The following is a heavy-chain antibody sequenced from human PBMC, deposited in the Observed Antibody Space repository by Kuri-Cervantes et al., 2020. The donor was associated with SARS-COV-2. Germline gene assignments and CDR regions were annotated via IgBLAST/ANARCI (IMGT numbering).Heavy chain of an antibody. CDR1: GYTFTGYY. CDR2: INPNSGGT. CDR3: ARNRGRDAFDI. V-gene: IGHV1-2*02. J-gene: IGHJ3*02. Sequence: SVKVVCKASGYTFTGYYMHWVRQAPGQGLEWMGWINPNSGGTNYAQKFQGRVTMTEDTSTDTAYMELSSLKASDTAMYYCARNRGRDAFDIWGQGTMVTVSS. D-gene: IGHD2-15*01.